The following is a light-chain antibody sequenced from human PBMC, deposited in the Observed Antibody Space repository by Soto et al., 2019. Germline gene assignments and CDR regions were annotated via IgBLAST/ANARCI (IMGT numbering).Light chain of an antibody. CDR1: TSDVGAYNF. J-gene: IGLJ1*01. CDR3: SSYTTSAPYV. Sequence: QSALTQPPSASGSPGQSVTISCTGTTSDVGAYNFVSWYQHHPGRAPKLIIYEVTIRPSGVSNRFSGSKSGNTASLTISGLQAEDEADYYCSSYTTSAPYVLGSGTKVTVL. V-gene: IGLV2-14*01. CDR2: EVT.